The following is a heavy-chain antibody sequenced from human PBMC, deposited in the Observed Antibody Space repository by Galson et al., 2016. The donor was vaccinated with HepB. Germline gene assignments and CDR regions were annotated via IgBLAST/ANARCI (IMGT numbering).Heavy chain of an antibody. CDR2: IYYSGSA. V-gene: IGHV4-59*01. CDR3: ARGASSSSYGSRWFDP. Sequence: SETLSLTCTVSGGFIRSYYWSWIRQPPGKGLEWIGYIYYSGSANYNPSLMSRFTISVDSSKNQFSLKLSSVTAADTAVYFCARGASSSSYGSRWFDPWGQGILVTVSS. J-gene: IGHJ5*02. CDR1: GGFIRSYY. D-gene: IGHD6-6*01.